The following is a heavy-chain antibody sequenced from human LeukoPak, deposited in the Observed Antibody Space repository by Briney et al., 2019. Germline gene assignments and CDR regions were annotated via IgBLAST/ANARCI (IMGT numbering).Heavy chain of an antibody. Sequence: SETLSLTCTVSGGSISSYYWSWIRQPPGKGLEWIGEINHSGSTNYNPSLKSRVTISVDTSKNQFSLKLSSVTAADTAVYYCARGQGGLYCSSTSCRFDYWGQGTLVTVSS. V-gene: IGHV4-34*01. CDR1: GGSISSYY. CDR3: ARGQGGLYCSSTSCRFDY. CDR2: INHSGST. D-gene: IGHD2-2*01. J-gene: IGHJ4*02.